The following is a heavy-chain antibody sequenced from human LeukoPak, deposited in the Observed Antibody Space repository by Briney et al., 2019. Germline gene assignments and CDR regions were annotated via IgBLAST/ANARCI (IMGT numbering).Heavy chain of an antibody. J-gene: IGHJ3*02. D-gene: IGHD3-9*01. Sequence: ASVKVSCKASGYTFTGYYMHWVRQAPGQGLEWMGWINPNSGGTNYAQKFQGWVIMTRDTSISTAYMELSRLRSDDTAVYYCARGRYYDILTGPIGPAFDIWGQGTMVTVSS. CDR3: ARGRYYDILTGPIGPAFDI. CDR1: GYTFTGYY. CDR2: INPNSGGT. V-gene: IGHV1-2*04.